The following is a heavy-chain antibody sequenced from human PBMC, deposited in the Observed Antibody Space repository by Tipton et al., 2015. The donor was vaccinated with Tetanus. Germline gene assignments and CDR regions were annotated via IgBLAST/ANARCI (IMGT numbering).Heavy chain of an antibody. J-gene: IGHJ4*02. V-gene: IGHV5-51*01. CDR1: GYSFANYW. CDR2: IFPTDSDT. Sequence: QSGAEVKKPGESLKISCKGSGYSFANYWLGWVRQMPGKGLVWMGIIFPTDSDTRYSPSLQGQVTISADKSISTAYLQWSSLKASDTAMYYCARGTFTISLDYWGQGTLVTVSS. D-gene: IGHD3-3*01. CDR3: ARGTFTISLDY.